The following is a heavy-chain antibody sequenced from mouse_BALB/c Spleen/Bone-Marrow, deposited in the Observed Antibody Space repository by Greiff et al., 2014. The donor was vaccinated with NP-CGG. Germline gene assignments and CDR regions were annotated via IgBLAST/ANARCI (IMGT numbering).Heavy chain of an antibody. CDR2: ISYSGST. CDR1: GYSITSDYA. Sequence: DVQLQESGPGLVKPSQSLSLTCTVTGYSITSDYAWHWIRQFPGNKLEWMGYISYSGSTSYSPYLKSRISITRDTSKNQFFLQLNSVTNEDTATYYCARSADWYFDVWGAGTTVTVSS. CDR3: ARSADWYFDV. V-gene: IGHV3-2*02. J-gene: IGHJ1*01.